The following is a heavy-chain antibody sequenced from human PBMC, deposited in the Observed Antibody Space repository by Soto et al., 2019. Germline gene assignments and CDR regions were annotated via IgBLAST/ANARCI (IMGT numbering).Heavy chain of an antibody. D-gene: IGHD3-10*01. CDR2: ISGSGGST. CDR3: AKVRLWFGELLSPQSLGY. CDR1: GFTFSSYA. V-gene: IGHV3-23*01. Sequence: GGSLRLSCAASGFTFSSYAMSWVRQAPGKGLGWVSAISGSGGSTYYADSVKGRFTISRDNSKNTLYLQMNSLRAEDTAVYYCAKVRLWFGELLSPQSLGYWGQGTLVPVSS. J-gene: IGHJ4*02.